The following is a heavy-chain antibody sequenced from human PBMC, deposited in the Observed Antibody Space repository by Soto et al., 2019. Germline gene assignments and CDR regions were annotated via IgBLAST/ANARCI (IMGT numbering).Heavy chain of an antibody. V-gene: IGHV5-51*01. D-gene: IGHD6-19*01. CDR2: INPADSDT. J-gene: IGHJ4*02. CDR3: TRSFTAGTAGDY. CDR1: GYSFTSYW. Sequence: GESLKISCKGSGYSFTSYWIGWVRQMPGKGLEWMGIINPADSDTRYSPPFQGQVTISADKSINTAYLQWSSLKASDTAMHFCTRSFTAGTAGDYWGQGTLVTVSS.